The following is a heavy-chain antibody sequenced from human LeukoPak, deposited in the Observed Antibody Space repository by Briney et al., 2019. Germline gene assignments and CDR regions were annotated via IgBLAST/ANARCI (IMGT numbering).Heavy chain of an antibody. D-gene: IGHD3-10*01. V-gene: IGHV4-59*01. Sequence: SETLSLTCTVSGGSISSYYWSWIRQPPGKGLEWIGYIYYGGSTNYNPSLKSRVTISVDTSKNKFSLDLNSVSAADTAVYYCARGRGDSRGTSFDPWGQGTLVTVSS. J-gene: IGHJ5*02. CDR1: GGSISSYY. CDR2: IYYGGST. CDR3: ARGRGDSRGTSFDP.